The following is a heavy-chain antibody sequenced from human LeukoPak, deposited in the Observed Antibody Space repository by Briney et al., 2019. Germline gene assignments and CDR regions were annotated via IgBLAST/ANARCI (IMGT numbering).Heavy chain of an antibody. CDR1: GYTFTSYY. CDR2: INPSGGST. D-gene: IGHD2-21*02. V-gene: IGHV1-46*01. CDR3: ARAGEVAYCGGDCYSTGY. Sequence: ASVKVSCKASGYTFTSYYMHWVRQAPGQGLEWMGIINPSGGSTSYAQKFQGRVTMTRDTSTSTVYMELSSLRSEDTAVYYCARAGEVAYCGGDCYSTGYWGQGTLVTVSS. J-gene: IGHJ4*02.